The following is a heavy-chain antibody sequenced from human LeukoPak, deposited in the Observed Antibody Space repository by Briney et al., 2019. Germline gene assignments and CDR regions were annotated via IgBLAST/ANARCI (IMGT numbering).Heavy chain of an antibody. V-gene: IGHV4-34*01. D-gene: IGHD6-13*01. J-gene: IGHJ4*02. CDR2: IDRSGST. CDR1: GGSFSGYS. Sequence: SETLSLTCAVYGGSFSGYSWTWIRQPPGKGLEWIGEIDRSGSTNYNPSLKSRLTISVDTSKNQFSLKLSSVTAANTAVYYCARGSAAGLAYWGQGTLVTVSS. CDR3: ARGSAAGLAY.